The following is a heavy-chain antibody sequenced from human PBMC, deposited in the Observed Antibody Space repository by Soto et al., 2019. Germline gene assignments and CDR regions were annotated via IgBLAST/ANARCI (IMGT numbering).Heavy chain of an antibody. J-gene: IGHJ4*02. CDR1: GFSFSSSA. Sequence: VQLWDSGGGLVQPGGSLRLSCAASGFSFSSSAMSWVRQAPGKRLEWDSTFRERGGTTHNEDPGKGRFTISRDTSNNILFLQMNSLRAEDTAIYYCTKDSHWASISPTHDYWGQGTLVTVSS. CDR3: TKDSHWASISPTHDY. D-gene: IGHD6-6*01. V-gene: IGHV3-23*01. CDR2: FRERGGTT.